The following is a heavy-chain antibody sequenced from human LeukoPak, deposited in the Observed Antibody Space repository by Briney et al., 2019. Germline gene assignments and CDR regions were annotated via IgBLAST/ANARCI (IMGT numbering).Heavy chain of an antibody. CDR1: GYTFTSYA. D-gene: IGHD3-10*01. V-gene: IGHV1-3*03. CDR3: AREAYGSGSYYWFDP. J-gene: IGHJ5*02. CDR2: INAGNGNT. Sequence: ASVKVSCKASGYTFTSYAVHWVRQAPGQRLEWMGWINAGNGNTKYSQEFQGRVTITRDTSASSAYMELSSLRSEDMAVYYCAREAYGSGSYYWFDPWGQGTLVTVSS.